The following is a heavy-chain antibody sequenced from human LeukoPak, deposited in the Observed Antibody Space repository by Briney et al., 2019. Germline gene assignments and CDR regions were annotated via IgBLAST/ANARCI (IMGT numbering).Heavy chain of an antibody. CDR3: AREGVYCSSTSCYTLDP. D-gene: IGHD2-2*02. CDR2: IYYSGST. CDR1: GGSISSGDYY. V-gene: IGHV4-30-4*01. Sequence: SETLSLTCTVSGGSISSGDYYWSWIRQPPGKGLEWIGYIYYSGSTYYNPSLKSRVTISVDTSKNQFSLKLSSVTAADTAVYYWAREGVYCSSTSCYTLDPWGQGTLVTVSS. J-gene: IGHJ5*02.